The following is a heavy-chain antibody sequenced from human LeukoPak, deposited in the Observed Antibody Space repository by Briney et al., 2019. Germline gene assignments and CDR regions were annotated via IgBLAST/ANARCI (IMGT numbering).Heavy chain of an antibody. CDR3: ARTTRSERLYYYYYGMDV. V-gene: IGHV4-59*08. CDR2: IYYSGST. CDR1: GGSISSYY. J-gene: IGHJ6*02. D-gene: IGHD4-17*01. Sequence: SETLSLTCTVSGGSISSYYWSWIRQPPGKGLEWIGYIYYSGSTNYNPSLKSRVTISVDTSKNQFSLKLSSVTAADTAVYYCARTTRSERLYYYYYGMDVWGQGTTVTVS.